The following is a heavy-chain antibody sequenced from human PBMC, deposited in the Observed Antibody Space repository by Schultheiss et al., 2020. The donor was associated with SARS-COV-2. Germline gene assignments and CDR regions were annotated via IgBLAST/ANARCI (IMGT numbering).Heavy chain of an antibody. CDR2: IYSCGST. D-gene: IGHD6-6*01. Sequence: GGSLRLSCAASGFTFSSYWMHWVRQAPGKGLVWVSVIYSCGSTYYADSVKGRFTISRDNSKNTLYLQMNSLRAEDTAVYYCAKGGQLVGGYFDYWGQGTLVTVSS. CDR1: GFTFSSYW. V-gene: IGHV3-53*01. CDR3: AKGGQLVGGYFDY. J-gene: IGHJ4*02.